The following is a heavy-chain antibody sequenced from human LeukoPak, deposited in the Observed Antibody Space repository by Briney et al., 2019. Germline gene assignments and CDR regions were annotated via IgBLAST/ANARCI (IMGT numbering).Heavy chain of an antibody. CDR2: INAGNGNT. J-gene: IGHJ6*02. CDR3: ARVPHSSSWYSRSYYYYYGMDV. V-gene: IGHV1-3*01. CDR1: GYTFTSYA. D-gene: IGHD6-13*01. Sequence: ASVKVSCKASGYTFTSYAMHWVRQAPGQRLEWMGWINAGNGNTKYSQKFQGRVTITRDTSASTAYMELSSLRSEDTAVYYCARVPHSSSWYSRSYYYYYGMDVWGQGTTVTVSS.